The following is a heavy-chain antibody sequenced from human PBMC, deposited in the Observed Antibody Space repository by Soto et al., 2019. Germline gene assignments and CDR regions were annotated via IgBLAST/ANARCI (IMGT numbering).Heavy chain of an antibody. CDR2: ISYDGSNK. D-gene: IGHD6-13*01. CDR3: AKASIAAAGTGGDYAVN. J-gene: IGHJ4*02. V-gene: IGHV3-30*18. CDR1: GFTFSSYG. Sequence: LRLSCAASGFTFSSYGMHWVRQAPGKGLEWVAVISYDGSNKYYADSVKGRFTISRDNSKNTLYLQMNSLRAEDTAVYYCAKASIAAAGTGGDYAVNWGQGTLVTVSS.